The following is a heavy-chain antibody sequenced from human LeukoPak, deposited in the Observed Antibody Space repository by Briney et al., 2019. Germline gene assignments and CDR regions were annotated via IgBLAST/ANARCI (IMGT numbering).Heavy chain of an antibody. Sequence: SVKVSCKASGGTSSSYAISWVRQAPGQGLEWMGGIIPIFGTANYAQKFQGRVTITADESTSTAYMELSSLRSEDTAVYYCARVESAYYGMDVWGQGTTVTVSS. CDR2: IIPIFGTA. CDR3: ARVESAYYGMDV. V-gene: IGHV1-69*13. CDR1: GGTSSSYA. J-gene: IGHJ6*02.